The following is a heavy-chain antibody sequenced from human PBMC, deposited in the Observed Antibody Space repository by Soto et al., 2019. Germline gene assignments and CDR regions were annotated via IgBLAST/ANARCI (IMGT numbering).Heavy chain of an antibody. Sequence: QLQLQESGPGLVKPSETLSLTCTVSGGSISSSSYYWGWIRQPPGKGLEWIGSIYYSGSTDYNPSLKSRVTLSVATSKNQFSLKLSPVTAADTAVYYCARVGMQQLEWHYYYYYYMDVWGKGTTVTVSS. V-gene: IGHV4-39*01. CDR3: ARVGMQQLEWHYYYYYYMDV. J-gene: IGHJ6*03. D-gene: IGHD6-13*01. CDR2: IYYSGST. CDR1: GGSISSSSYY.